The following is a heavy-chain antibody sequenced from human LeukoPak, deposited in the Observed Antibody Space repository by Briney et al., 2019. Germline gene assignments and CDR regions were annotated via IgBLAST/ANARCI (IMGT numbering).Heavy chain of an antibody. J-gene: IGHJ5*02. CDR1: GFTFDTYT. CDR3: AKKVAGSNNCFDP. V-gene: IGHV3-21*04. CDR2: ISSGSSYI. D-gene: IGHD6-19*01. Sequence: PGGSLRLSCAASGFTFDTYTMNWVRQAPGKGLEWVSSISSGSSYIYYADSVKGRFTISRDNSKNTLYLQMNSLRVEDTAVYYCAKKVAGSNNCFDPWGQGTLVTVSS.